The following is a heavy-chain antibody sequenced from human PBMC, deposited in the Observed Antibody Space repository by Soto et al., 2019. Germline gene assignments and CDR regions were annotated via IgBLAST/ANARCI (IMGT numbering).Heavy chain of an antibody. Sequence: PSETLSLTCTVSGGSVSSGSYYWSWIRQPPGKGLEWIGYIYYSGSTNYNPSLKSRVTISVDTSKNQFSLKLSSVTAADTAVYYGARDEGMAMSDPWRQGTLVTVSS. D-gene: IGHD3-10*01. CDR1: GGSVSSGSYY. J-gene: IGHJ5*02. CDR3: ARDEGMAMSDP. V-gene: IGHV4-61*01. CDR2: IYYSGST.